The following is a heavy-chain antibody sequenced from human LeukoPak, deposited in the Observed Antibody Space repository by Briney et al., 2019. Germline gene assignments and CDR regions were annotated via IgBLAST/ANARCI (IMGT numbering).Heavy chain of an antibody. CDR2: ISAYNGNT. CDR3: ARVEARLRYFDWPPWPSYYGMDV. J-gene: IGHJ6*02. CDR1: GYTFTSYG. D-gene: IGHD3-9*01. V-gene: IGHV1-18*01. Sequence: ASVKVSCKASGYTFTSYGISWVRQAPGQGLEWMGWISAYNGNTNYAQKLQGRVTMTTDTSTSTAYMELRSLRSDDTAVYYCARVEARLRYFDWPPWPSYYGMDVWGQGTTVT.